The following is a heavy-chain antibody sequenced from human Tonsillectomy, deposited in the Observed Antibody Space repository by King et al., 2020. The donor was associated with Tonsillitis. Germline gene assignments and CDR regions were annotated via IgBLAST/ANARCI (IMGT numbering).Heavy chain of an antibody. CDR3: ARESPRPAYGDYGGGFDP. CDR1: GYTFNGYY. J-gene: IGHJ5*02. CDR2: INPNSGGT. D-gene: IGHD4-17*01. Sequence: QLVQSGAEVKKPGASVKVSCKASGYTFNGYYMHWVRQAPGQGLEWMGWINPNSGGTNYAQKFLGRVTMTRDTSISTAYMELSRLRSDDTAVYYCARESPRPAYGDYGGGFDPWGQGTLVTVSS. V-gene: IGHV1-2*02.